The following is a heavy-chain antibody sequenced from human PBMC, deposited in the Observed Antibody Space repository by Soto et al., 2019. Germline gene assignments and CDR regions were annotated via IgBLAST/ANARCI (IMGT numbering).Heavy chain of an antibody. CDR1: GGTFSQDA. CDR2: LIPVFGSP. D-gene: IGHD3-16*01. J-gene: IGHJ6*02. CDR3: TSVLGYTFEPGKTRYYAMDV. Sequence: QVQLVQSGAEVKKPGSSVTVSCKTSGGTFSQDAINWVRQAPGHGLEWMGLLIPVFGSPIYAQKFQGRMRINADESTSTAFMDLRSLRAEDTAVYYCTSVLGYTFEPGKTRYYAMDVWGQGTTVSVSS. V-gene: IGHV1-69*01.